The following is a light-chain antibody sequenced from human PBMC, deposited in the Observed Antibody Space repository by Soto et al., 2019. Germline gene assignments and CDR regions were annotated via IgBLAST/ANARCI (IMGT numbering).Light chain of an antibody. CDR1: SSDVGTYKY. CDR2: DVT. Sequence: QSVLTQPRSVSGSPGQSVTISCTGTSSDVGTYKYVSWYQHYPGEAPKVMIYDVTQRPSGVPDRFSGTKSDNTASLTVSGVHADDEDDYYCCSYAGSYTWVFGTGTKVTVL. CDR3: CSYAGSYTWV. J-gene: IGLJ1*01. V-gene: IGLV2-11*01.